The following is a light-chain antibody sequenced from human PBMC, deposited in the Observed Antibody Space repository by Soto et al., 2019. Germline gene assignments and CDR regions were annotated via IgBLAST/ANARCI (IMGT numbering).Light chain of an antibody. CDR1: RYDVGGYNY. CDR3: QTWGTGFQV. Sequence: QSALTQPPSASGSPGQSVTISCTGTRYDVGGYNYVSWYQQHPGKAPKVMIYEVSKRPSGVPDRFSGSKSGNTASLIVSGLQAEDEADYYCQTWGTGFQVFGGGTKLTVL. J-gene: IGLJ2*01. V-gene: IGLV2-8*01. CDR2: EVS.